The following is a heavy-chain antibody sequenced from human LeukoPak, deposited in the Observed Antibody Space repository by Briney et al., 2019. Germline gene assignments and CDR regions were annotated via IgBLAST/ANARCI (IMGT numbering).Heavy chain of an antibody. J-gene: IGHJ4*02. CDR3: ARDGYYFDY. Sequence: GGSLRLSCAVSGFIFNTYWMNWVRQAPGKGLEWVSSISSSSSYIYYADSVKGRFTISRDNAKNSLYLQMNSLRAEDTAVYYCARDGYYFDYWGQGTLVTVSS. CDR1: GFIFNTYW. CDR2: ISSSSSYI. V-gene: IGHV3-21*01. D-gene: IGHD3-22*01.